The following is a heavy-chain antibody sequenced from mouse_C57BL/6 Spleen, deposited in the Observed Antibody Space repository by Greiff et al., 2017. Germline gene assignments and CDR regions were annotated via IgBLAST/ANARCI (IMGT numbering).Heavy chain of an antibody. D-gene: IGHD1-1*01. CDR2: IYPGSGST. Sequence: QVQLQQPGAELVKPGASVKMSCKASGYTFTSYWITWVKQRPGQGLEWIGDIYPGSGSTNYNEKFKSKATLTVDTSSSTAYMQLSSLTSEDSAVYYCARRGGSSPHWYLDVWGTGTTVTVSS. CDR1: GYTFTSYW. CDR3: ARRGGSSPHWYLDV. V-gene: IGHV1-55*01. J-gene: IGHJ1*03.